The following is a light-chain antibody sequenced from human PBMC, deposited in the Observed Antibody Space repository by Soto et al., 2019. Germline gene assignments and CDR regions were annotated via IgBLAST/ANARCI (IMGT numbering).Light chain of an antibody. J-gene: IGLJ1*01. CDR3: TSYASSSTYV. Sequence: QPASVSGSPGQSITVSCTGTSSDVGGYNYVSWYQQHPGKAPKLMIYDVSNRPSGVSYRFSGSKSGNTASLTISGLQAEDEADYYCTSYASSSTYVFGTGTKLTVL. CDR1: SSDVGGYNY. V-gene: IGLV2-14*01. CDR2: DVS.